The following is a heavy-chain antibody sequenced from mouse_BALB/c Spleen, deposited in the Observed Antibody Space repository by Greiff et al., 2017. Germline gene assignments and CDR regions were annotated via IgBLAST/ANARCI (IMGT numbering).Heavy chain of an antibody. CDR3: GAGDYGGIPFAY. CDR1: GYSFTGYF. CDR2: INPYNGDT. V-gene: IGHV1-37*01. J-gene: IGHJ3*01. Sequence: DVKLVESGPELVKPGASVKISCKASGYSFTGYFMNWVKQSHGKSLEWIGRINPYNGDTFYNQKFKGKATLTVDKSSSTAHMELLSLTSEDSAVYYCGAGDYGGIPFAYWGQGTLVTVSA. D-gene: IGHD1-1*02.